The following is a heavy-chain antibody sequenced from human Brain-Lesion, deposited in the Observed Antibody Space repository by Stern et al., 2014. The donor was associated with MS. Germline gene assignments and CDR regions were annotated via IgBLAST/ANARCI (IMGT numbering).Heavy chain of an antibody. CDR1: GGSINTNNYY. Sequence: VQLVESGPGLVKPSETLSLTCTVSGGSINTNNYYWGWIRQPPGKGLEWIGNIYSSGSTFYSPSLQSRVTMSVDISKHQFSLKLGSVTAADTAVYYCARTGDDFGDYSLSYWGQGTLVTVSS. CDR2: IYSSGST. CDR3: ARTGDDFGDYSLSY. V-gene: IGHV4-39*01. D-gene: IGHD4-17*01. J-gene: IGHJ4*02.